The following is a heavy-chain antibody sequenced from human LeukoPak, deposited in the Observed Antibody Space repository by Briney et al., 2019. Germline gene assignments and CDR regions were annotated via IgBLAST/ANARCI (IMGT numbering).Heavy chain of an antibody. CDR1: GGTFSNYA. J-gene: IGHJ4*02. CDR3: ARVAAVSGNTGYFDY. Sequence: GASVKVSCKASGGTFSNYAISWVRQAPGQGLEWMGEIIPTFGTTNYAQKFQGRVTITADDSTSTAYMELSSLRSEDTAVYYCARVAAVSGNTGYFDYWGQGTLVTVS. D-gene: IGHD6-19*01. CDR2: IIPTFGTT. V-gene: IGHV1-69*01.